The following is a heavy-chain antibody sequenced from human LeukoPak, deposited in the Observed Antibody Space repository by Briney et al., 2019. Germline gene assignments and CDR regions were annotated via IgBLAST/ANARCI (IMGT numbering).Heavy chain of an antibody. CDR1: GYTFTSYD. CDR3: ARAGTMVRGVRRWFDP. Sequence: ASVKVSCKASGYTFTSYDINWVRQATGQGLEWMGWMNPNSGNTGYAQKFQGRVTMTRNTSISTAYMELSSLRSEDTAVYYCARAGTMVRGVRRWFDPWGQGTLVTVSS. CDR2: MNPNSGNT. D-gene: IGHD3-10*01. V-gene: IGHV1-8*01. J-gene: IGHJ5*02.